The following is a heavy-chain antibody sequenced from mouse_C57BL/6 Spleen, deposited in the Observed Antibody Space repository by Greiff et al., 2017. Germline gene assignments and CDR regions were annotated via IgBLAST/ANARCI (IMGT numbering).Heavy chain of an antibody. CDR3: APLYYYGSSYGYFDV. V-gene: IGHV14-3*01. D-gene: IGHD1-1*01. CDR2: IDPANGNT. J-gene: IGHJ1*03. CDR1: GFNIKNTY. Sequence: VQLQQSVAELVRPGASVKLSCTASGFNIKNTYMHWVKQRPEQGLEWIGRIDPANGNTKYAPKFQGKATITADTSSNTAYLQLSSLTSEDTAIYYCAPLYYYGSSYGYFDVWGTGTTVTVSS.